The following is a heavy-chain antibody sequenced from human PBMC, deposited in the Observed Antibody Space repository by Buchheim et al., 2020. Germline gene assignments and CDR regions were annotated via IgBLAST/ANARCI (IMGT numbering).Heavy chain of an antibody. CDR3: ARHPYCTNGVCYSYYYGMDV. CDR2: INHSGST. V-gene: IGHV4-34*01. D-gene: IGHD2-8*01. Sequence: QVQLQQWGAGLLKPSETLSLTCAVYGGSFSGYYWSWIRQPPGKGLEWIGEINHSGSTNYNPSLKSRVTIQVDTSKNQISLTLSSVTAADTAVYYCARHPYCTNGVCYSYYYGMDVWGQGTT. J-gene: IGHJ6*02. CDR1: GGSFSGYY.